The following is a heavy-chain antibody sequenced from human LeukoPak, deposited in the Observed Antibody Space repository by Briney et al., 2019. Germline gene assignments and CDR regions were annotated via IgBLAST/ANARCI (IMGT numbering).Heavy chain of an antibody. CDR2: IYHSGST. CDR1: GGSISSGGYY. J-gene: IGHJ3*02. V-gene: IGHV4-30-2*01. D-gene: IGHD6-13*01. Sequence: PSQTLSLTCTVSGGSISSGGYYWSWIRQPPGKGLEWIGYIYHSGSTYYNPSLKSRVTISVDRSKNQFSLKLSSVTAADTAVYYCARTIAAPRYRDAFGIWGQGTMVTVSS. CDR3: ARTIAAPRYRDAFGI.